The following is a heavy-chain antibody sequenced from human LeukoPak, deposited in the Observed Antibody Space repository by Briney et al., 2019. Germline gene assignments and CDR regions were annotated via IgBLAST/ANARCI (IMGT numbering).Heavy chain of an antibody. CDR2: INPYNGDT. D-gene: IGHD5-12*01. CDR1: GYNFSSYG. CDR3: AKHFPGYPSDAFDI. J-gene: IGHJ3*02. V-gene: IGHV1-18*01. Sequence: ASVKVSCKASGYNFSSYGISWVRQAPGQRLEWISWINPYNGDTNYVQTLQGRLTITRDTSTSTAYLDLRSLRSDDTAVYYCAKHFPGYPSDAFDIWGQGTMVTVSS.